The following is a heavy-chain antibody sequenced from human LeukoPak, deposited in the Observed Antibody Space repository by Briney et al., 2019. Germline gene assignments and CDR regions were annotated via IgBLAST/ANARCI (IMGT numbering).Heavy chain of an antibody. D-gene: IGHD5-24*01. CDR2: IYSGGST. CDR3: ARDGFRDGYHIPLDY. CDR1: GFTVSSNY. J-gene: IGHJ4*02. V-gene: IGHV3-53*01. Sequence: GGSLRLSCAASGFTVSSNYMSWVRQAPGKGLEWVSVIYSGGSTYYADSVKGRFTISRDNSKNTLYLQMNSLRAEDTAVYYCARDGFRDGYHIPLDYWGQGTLVTVSS.